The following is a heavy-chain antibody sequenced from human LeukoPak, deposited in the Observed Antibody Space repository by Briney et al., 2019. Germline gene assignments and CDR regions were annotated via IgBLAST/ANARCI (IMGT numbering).Heavy chain of an antibody. D-gene: IGHD7-27*01. Sequence: RTGGSLRLSCAASRFTFDEYGMSWVRQTAGKGLEWVSGINWNGGSTDYADSVKGRFTISRDNAKNSLYLQMNSLRAEDTAVYYCARDLNWETYWGQGTLVSVSS. CDR3: ARDLNWETY. CDR1: RFTFDEYG. CDR2: INWNGGST. J-gene: IGHJ4*02. V-gene: IGHV3-20*04.